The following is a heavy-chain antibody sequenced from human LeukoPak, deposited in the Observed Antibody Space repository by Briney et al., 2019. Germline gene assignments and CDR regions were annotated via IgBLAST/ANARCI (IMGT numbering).Heavy chain of an antibody. V-gene: IGHV3-23*01. J-gene: IGHJ5*02. Sequence: GGSLRLSRAASGFTFSSYAMSWVRQAPGKGLEWVSAISGSGGSTYYADSVKGRFTISRDNSKNTLYLQMNSLRAEDTAVYYCAKDPNCSGGSCYNWFDPWGQGTLVTVSS. CDR3: AKDPNCSGGSCYNWFDP. CDR1: GFTFSSYA. D-gene: IGHD2-15*01. CDR2: ISGSGGST.